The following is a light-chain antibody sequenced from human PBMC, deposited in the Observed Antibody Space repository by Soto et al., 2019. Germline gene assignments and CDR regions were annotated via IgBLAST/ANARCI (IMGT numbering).Light chain of an antibody. CDR3: QQYDTSPPLS. J-gene: IGKJ4*01. Sequence: EIGLTQSPATLSLSPGDRATLSCGASQSVRSSYVAWYQQKAGLAPRLLIYDGSSRASGIPDRFSGSGSGTDFTLTIGRLEPEDFAVYYCQQYDTSPPLSFGGGTKVEMK. CDR1: QSVRSSY. CDR2: DGS. V-gene: IGKV3D-20*01.